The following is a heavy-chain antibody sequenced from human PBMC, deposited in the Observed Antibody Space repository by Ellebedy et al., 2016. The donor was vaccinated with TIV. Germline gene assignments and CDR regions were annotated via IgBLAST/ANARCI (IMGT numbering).Heavy chain of an antibody. CDR2: IFASGST. CDR3: ARRYSGSSYHYFDY. J-gene: IGHJ4*02. V-gene: IGHV4-4*07. D-gene: IGHD1-26*01. CDR1: GGSISSYY. Sequence: MPGGSLRLSCTVSGGSISSYYWSWIRQPAGKGLEWIGRIFASGSTNYNPSLKSRVTMSVDTSKRQLSLKLRSVTAADTAVYYCARRYSGSSYHYFDYWGQGTLVIVSS.